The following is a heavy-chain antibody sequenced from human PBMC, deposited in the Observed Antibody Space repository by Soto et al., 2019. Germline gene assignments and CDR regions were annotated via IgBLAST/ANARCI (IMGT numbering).Heavy chain of an antibody. Sequence: SETMSLTCTVSGGSIRSGDYYWSCIRKPPGKGLEWIGYIYYSGSTYYNPSLKSRVTISVDTSKNQFSLKLSSVTAADTAVYYCARDRTYYYDSSGPGYFDYWGQGTLVTVSS. CDR3: ARDRTYYYDSSGPGYFDY. CDR2: IYYSGST. V-gene: IGHV4-30-4*01. CDR1: GGSIRSGDYY. J-gene: IGHJ4*02. D-gene: IGHD3-22*01.